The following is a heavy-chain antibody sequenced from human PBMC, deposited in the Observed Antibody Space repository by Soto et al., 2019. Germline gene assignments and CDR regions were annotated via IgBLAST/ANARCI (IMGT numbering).Heavy chain of an antibody. Sequence: SETLSLTCTVSGGSISSYRYYWGWIRQPPGKGLDWIGYSYYSGSTNYNPSLKSRVTISVDTSKNQFSLKLSSVTAADTAVYYCARGLNYDFWSGSLADYWGQGTLVTSPQ. V-gene: IGHV4-61*01. CDR3: ARGLNYDFWSGSLADY. D-gene: IGHD3-3*01. J-gene: IGHJ4*02. CDR2: SYYSGST. CDR1: GGSISSYRYY.